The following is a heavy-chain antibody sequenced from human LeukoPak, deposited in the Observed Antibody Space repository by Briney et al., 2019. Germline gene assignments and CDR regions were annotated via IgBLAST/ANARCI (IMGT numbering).Heavy chain of an antibody. Sequence: PGGSLRLSCVASGFTFSSYAMHWVRQAPGKGLEWVAVISYDGSNKYYADSVKGRFTISRDNSKNTLHLQMNSLRDEDTAVYYCAKSYGSGTYYPFDSWGQGTLVTVSS. J-gene: IGHJ4*02. V-gene: IGHV3-30*04. CDR1: GFTFSSYA. CDR3: AKSYGSGTYYPFDS. D-gene: IGHD3-10*01. CDR2: ISYDGSNK.